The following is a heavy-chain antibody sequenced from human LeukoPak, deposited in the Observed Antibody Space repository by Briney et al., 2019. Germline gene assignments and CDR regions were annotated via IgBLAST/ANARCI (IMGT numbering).Heavy chain of an antibody. V-gene: IGHV4-4*07. D-gene: IGHD3-16*02. CDR1: GGSFSSYY. CDR2: IYTSGST. Sequence: SETLSLTCAVYGGSFSSYYWSWIRQPAGKGLEWIGRIYTSGSTNYNPSLKSRVTMSVDTSKNQFSLKLSSVTAADTAVYYCARDYRVPSYYYYGMDVWGQGTTVTVSS. CDR3: ARDYRVPSYYYYGMDV. J-gene: IGHJ6*02.